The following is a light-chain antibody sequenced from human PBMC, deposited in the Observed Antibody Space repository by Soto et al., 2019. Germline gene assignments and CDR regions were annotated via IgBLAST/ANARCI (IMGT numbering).Light chain of an antibody. V-gene: IGKV3-11*01. J-gene: IGKJ1*01. CDR1: QSVSGSD. CDR2: GAS. Sequence: EVVLTQSPGTLSLSPGERAILSCRASQSVSGSDLAWYQQKPGQAPRLLIYGASNRATGIPARFSGSGSGTDFTLTISDLEPEDFAVYYCQQHSHWPPWTFGQGTKVDIK. CDR3: QQHSHWPPWT.